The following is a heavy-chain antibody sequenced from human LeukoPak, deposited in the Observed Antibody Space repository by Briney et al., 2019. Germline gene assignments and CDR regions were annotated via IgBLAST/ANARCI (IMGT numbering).Heavy chain of an antibody. V-gene: IGHV3-30*04. CDR3: ARDPGYSYGPGYCQH. Sequence: PLKSLRLSCAASGCSFSSDAMYWVRQGPRKGMESGAVISTDGSNKYYADSVKGRFTISRDNSKNTLYLQMNRLRAEDTAVYYCARDPGYSYGPGYCQHWGQGTVVTVSS. CDR2: ISTDGSNK. CDR1: GCSFSSDA. D-gene: IGHD5-18*01. J-gene: IGHJ1*01.